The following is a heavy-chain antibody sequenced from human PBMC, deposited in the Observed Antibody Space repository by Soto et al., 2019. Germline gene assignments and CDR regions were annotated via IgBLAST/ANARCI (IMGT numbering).Heavy chain of an antibody. CDR2: IIPFLGIA. CDR3: ARGGGGHKRYYLDY. Sequence: QVQLVQSGSEVMKPGSSVKVSCKASGDTFSNYPISWVRQAPGQGLEWMGRIIPFLGIANYAQKFQATVTFTADKSTSTVFMELSSLRSEDTAVYYCARGGGGHKRYYLDYWGQGTLVTVSS. D-gene: IGHD3-16*01. V-gene: IGHV1-69*02. CDR1: GDTFSNYP. J-gene: IGHJ4*02.